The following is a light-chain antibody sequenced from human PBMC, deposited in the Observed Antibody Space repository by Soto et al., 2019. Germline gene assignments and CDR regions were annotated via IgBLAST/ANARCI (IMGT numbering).Light chain of an antibody. CDR1: QSVSSY. J-gene: IGKJ1*01. Sequence: EVVMTQSPATLSVSPGVRATLSCRASQSVSSYLAWYQQKPGQAPRLLIYDASNRATGIPARFSGSGSGTDFTLTISSLEPEDFAVYYCQQRSNWPRTFGQGTKVDI. CDR3: QQRSNWPRT. V-gene: IGKV3-11*01. CDR2: DAS.